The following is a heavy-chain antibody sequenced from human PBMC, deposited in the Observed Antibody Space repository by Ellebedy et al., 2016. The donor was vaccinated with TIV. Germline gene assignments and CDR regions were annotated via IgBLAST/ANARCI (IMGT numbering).Heavy chain of an antibody. V-gene: IGHV6-1*01. J-gene: IGHJ5*02. CDR1: GDSVSNNGVT. Sequence: MPSETLSLTCAISGDSVSNNGVTWNWIRQSPSRGLEWRGRTYYRSEWFNDYAMSVKSRIAINSDTSKNQFSLHLRSVTPEDTAVYYCANIAAAGSLASWGQGTLVTVSS. CDR2: TYYRSEWFN. D-gene: IGHD6-13*01. CDR3: ANIAAAGSLAS.